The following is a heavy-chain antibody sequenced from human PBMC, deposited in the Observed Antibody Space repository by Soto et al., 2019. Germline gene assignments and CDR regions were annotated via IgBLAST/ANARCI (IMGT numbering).Heavy chain of an antibody. V-gene: IGHV6-1*01. CDR1: GDSVSSNTVA. D-gene: IGHD3-10*01. CDR3: ARGVYLSLVRTGWFDP. J-gene: IGHJ5*02. Sequence: PSQTLSLTCVISGDSVSSNTVAWNWIRQSPSKGLEWLGRTYYRSKWSYDYAVSLKSRITINPDTSKNQFSLQLNSVTPEDTAVYYCARGVYLSLVRTGWFDPWGQGTLVTVSS. CDR2: TYYRSKWSY.